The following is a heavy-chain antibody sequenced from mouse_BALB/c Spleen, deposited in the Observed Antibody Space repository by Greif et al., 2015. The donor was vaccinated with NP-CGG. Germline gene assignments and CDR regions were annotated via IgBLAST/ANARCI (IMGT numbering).Heavy chain of an antibody. CDR3: ARDANYWYFDV. CDR1: GFTFSDFY. J-gene: IGHJ1*01. CDR2: SGNKANDYTT. V-gene: IGHV7-1*02. Sequence: EVQGVESGGGLVQPGGSLRLSCATSGFTFSDFYMEWVRQPPGKRLEWIAASGNKANDYTTEYSASVKGRFIVSRDTSQSILYLQMNALRAEDTAIYYCARDANYWYFDVWGAGTTVTVSS.